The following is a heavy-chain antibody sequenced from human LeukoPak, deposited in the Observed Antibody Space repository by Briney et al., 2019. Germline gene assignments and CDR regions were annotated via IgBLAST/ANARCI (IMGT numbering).Heavy chain of an antibody. J-gene: IGHJ6*03. CDR2: ISWNSGSI. V-gene: IGHV3-9*01. D-gene: IGHD4-17*01. CDR1: GFTFDDYA. CDR3: AKADGDYYYMDV. Sequence: PGGSLRLSCAASGFTFDDYAMHWGRQAPGKGLGWVSGISWNSGSIAYADSVKGRFTISRDNAKNSLYLQMNSLRAEDTALYYCAKADGDYYYMDVWGKGTTVTISS.